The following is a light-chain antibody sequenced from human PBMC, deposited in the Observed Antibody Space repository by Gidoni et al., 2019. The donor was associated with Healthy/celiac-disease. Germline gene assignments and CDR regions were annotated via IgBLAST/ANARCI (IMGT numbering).Light chain of an antibody. Sequence: QSVLTQPPSVSGAPGQRVPISCTGSSSNIGAGYDVHWYQQLPGTAPKRLIYGNSNRPSGVPDRFSGSKSGTSASLAITGLQAEDEADYYCQSYDSSLSGPNVVFGGGTKLTVL. CDR1: SSNIGAGYD. CDR3: QSYDSSLSGPNVV. CDR2: GNS. V-gene: IGLV1-40*01. J-gene: IGLJ2*01.